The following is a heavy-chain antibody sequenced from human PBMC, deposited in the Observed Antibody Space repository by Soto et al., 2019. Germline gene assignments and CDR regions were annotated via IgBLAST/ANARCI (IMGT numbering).Heavy chain of an antibody. J-gene: IGHJ4*02. V-gene: IGHV5-51*01. Sequence: PGESLKISCKGSGYTFNSYWIAWVRQMPGKGLEWIGIIYPGDSHTIYSPSFQGQVTISADMSISTAYLQWNTLKASDTAMYYCARLRGSGWSFDYWGQGTLVTVSS. CDR2: IYPGDSHT. CDR3: ARLRGSGWSFDY. D-gene: IGHD6-19*01. CDR1: GYTFNSYW.